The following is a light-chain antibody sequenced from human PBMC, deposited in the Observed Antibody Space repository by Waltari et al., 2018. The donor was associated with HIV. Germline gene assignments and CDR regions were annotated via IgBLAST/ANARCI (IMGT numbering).Light chain of an antibody. CDR2: DNN. J-gene: IGLJ3*02. Sequence: QSVLTQPPAVSGAPGQRVTTSCTGSSSNIRAGSHAHWYQHLPGTAPKPLIYDNNNRPSGVPDQFSGSKSGTSASLAITGLQAEDEADYYCQSYDSGLRVFGGGTKLTVL. CDR1: SSNIRAGSH. V-gene: IGLV1-40*01. CDR3: QSYDSGLRV.